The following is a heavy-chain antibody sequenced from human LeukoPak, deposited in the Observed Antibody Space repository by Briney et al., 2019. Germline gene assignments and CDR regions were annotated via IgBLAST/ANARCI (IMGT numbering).Heavy chain of an antibody. Sequence: PGGSLRLSCAASGFTFSSHSMNWVRQAPGKGLEWVSYISSSGSTMYYTGSVKGRFTISRDNAKDSLYLQMNSLRAEDTAVYYCARDPGSGYEEHFDYWGQGTLVTVSS. V-gene: IGHV3-48*04. J-gene: IGHJ4*02. D-gene: IGHD5-12*01. CDR2: ISSSGSTM. CDR1: GFTFSSHS. CDR3: ARDPGSGYEEHFDY.